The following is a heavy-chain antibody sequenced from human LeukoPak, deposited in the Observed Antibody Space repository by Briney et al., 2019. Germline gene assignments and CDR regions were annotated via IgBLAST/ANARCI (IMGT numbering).Heavy chain of an antibody. J-gene: IGHJ4*02. Sequence: GGSLRLSCAASGFTFSSYAMSWVRQAPGKGLEWVSAISGPGGSTYYADSVKGRFTIPRDNSKKTLYLQMNGLRAEDTAVYYCAKAGMDYDISGYYFDWGQGTLVTVSS. CDR2: ISGPGGST. CDR1: GFTFSSYA. D-gene: IGHD3-22*01. CDR3: AKAGMDYDISGYYFD. V-gene: IGHV3-23*01.